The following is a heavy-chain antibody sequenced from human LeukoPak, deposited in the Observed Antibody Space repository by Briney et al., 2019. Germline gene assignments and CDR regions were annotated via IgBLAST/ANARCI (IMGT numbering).Heavy chain of an antibody. CDR1: GGSISSTNYY. J-gene: IGHJ3*02. Sequence: SETLSLTCTVSGGSISSTNYYWGWIRQPPGKGLEWIGSIYYSGSTYYNPSLKSRVTISVDTSKNQFSLKLSSVTAADTAVYYCARDADVVVVISNAFDIWGQGTMVTVSS. CDR2: IYYSGST. V-gene: IGHV4-39*07. D-gene: IGHD3-22*01. CDR3: ARDADVVVVISNAFDI.